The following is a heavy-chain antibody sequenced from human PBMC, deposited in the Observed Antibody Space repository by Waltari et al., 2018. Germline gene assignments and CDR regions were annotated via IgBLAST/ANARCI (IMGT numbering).Heavy chain of an antibody. D-gene: IGHD5-12*01. V-gene: IGHV3-43*01. CDR3: ATSDYAGKGDY. CDR2: ISGDGGDT. Sequence: EVNLVESGGAVVQPGGSLRLSCTASGFVFDEFTMQWVRQVPGRGLQWLALISGDGGDTYYADSVKGRFTISRDNSRNSLYLEMKTLTLEDTALYYCATSDYAGKGDYWGHGTLVTVSS. CDR1: GFVFDEFT. J-gene: IGHJ4*01.